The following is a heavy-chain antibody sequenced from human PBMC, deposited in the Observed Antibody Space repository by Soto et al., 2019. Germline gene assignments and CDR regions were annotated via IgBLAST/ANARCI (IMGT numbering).Heavy chain of an antibody. CDR2: ISRDGSYT. V-gene: IGHV3-30*04. CDR3: ARTTNGGGADSLDF. CDR1: GFTFSRHS. Sequence: QSGGSLRLSCAASGFTFSRHSIHWVRLTPGTGLEWVGSISRDGSYTYYTASVKGRFTVSRDNSKNTVFVQMNRLIPDDTALYFCARTTNGGGADSLDFWGQGTRVTVSS. J-gene: IGHJ4*02. D-gene: IGHD1-1*01.